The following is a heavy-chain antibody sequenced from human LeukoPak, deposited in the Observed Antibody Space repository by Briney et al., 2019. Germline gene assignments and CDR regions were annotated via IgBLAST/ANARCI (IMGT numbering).Heavy chain of an antibody. CDR3: ARDEYFGPVTAYLDY. CDR1: GFTFNRYA. J-gene: IGHJ4*01. D-gene: IGHD3-9*01. Sequence: GGSLRLSCAASGFTFNRYAMHWVRQAPGKGLEWVSRLGYDGRGTNYADSVKGRFTISRVNAKNILYLQMNSLRADDTALYYCARDEYFGPVTAYLDYWGRGTLVTVSS. CDR2: LGYDGRGT. V-gene: IGHV3-74*01.